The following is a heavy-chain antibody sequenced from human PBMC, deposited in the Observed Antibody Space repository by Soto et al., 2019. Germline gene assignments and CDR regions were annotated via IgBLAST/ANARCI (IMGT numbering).Heavy chain of an antibody. Sequence: QVQLVQSGAEVKKPGASVKVSCKASGYTFTSYDINWVRQATGQGLEWMGWMNPNSGNTGYAQKFQGRVTMTRNTSISTAYMELSSMRSEETAVYYCARAPLPKQWRVRDWYFDLWGRGTLVTVSS. D-gene: IGHD6-19*01. V-gene: IGHV1-8*01. CDR1: GYTFTSYD. CDR2: MNPNSGNT. CDR3: ARAPLPKQWRVRDWYFDL. J-gene: IGHJ2*01.